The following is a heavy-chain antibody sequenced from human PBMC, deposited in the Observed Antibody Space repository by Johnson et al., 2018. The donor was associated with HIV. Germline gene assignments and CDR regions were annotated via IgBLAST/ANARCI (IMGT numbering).Heavy chain of an antibody. CDR2: IRYDGSNK. CDR3: ARERSSSRKAFDI. J-gene: IGHJ3*02. V-gene: IGHV3-30*02. Sequence: QVQLVESGGGLVQPGGSLRLSCAASGFTFSDYYMSWIRQAPGKGLEWVAFIRYDGSNKYYADSVKGRFTISRDNAKNSLYLQMNSLRAEDTALYYCARERSSSRKAFDIWGQGTMVTVSS. D-gene: IGHD6-13*01. CDR1: GFTFSDYY.